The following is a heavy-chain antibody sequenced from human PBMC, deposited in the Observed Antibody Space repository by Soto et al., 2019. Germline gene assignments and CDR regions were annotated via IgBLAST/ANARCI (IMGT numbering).Heavy chain of an antibody. CDR3: TRLFRWTYYYGSGSYYFDY. V-gene: IGHV4-39*01. CDR1: GGPIASSTHH. D-gene: IGHD3-10*01. J-gene: IGHJ4*02. CDR2: IYYSGTT. Sequence: QLQLQESGPRLVKPSETLSLTCTVSGGPIASSTHHWGWVRQPPGKGLEWIGSIYYSGTTYYNPSLKSRVSISVDTSKNQFSLKLSSVTAADTAVFYCTRLFRWTYYYGSGSYYFDYWGQGTLVTVSS.